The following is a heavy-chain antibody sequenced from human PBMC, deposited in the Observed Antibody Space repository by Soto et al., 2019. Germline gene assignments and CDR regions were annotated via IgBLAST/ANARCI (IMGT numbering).Heavy chain of an antibody. J-gene: IGHJ5*02. CDR3: ARGRRENWNYEARFDP. CDR2: IYYSGST. D-gene: IGHD1-7*01. Sequence: PSETLSLTCTVSGGSISSYYWSWIRQPPGKGLEWIGYIYYSGSTNYNPSLKSRVTISVDTSKNQFSLKLSSVTAADTAVYYCARGRRENWNYEARFDPWGQGTLVTVSS. V-gene: IGHV4-59*08. CDR1: GGSISSYY.